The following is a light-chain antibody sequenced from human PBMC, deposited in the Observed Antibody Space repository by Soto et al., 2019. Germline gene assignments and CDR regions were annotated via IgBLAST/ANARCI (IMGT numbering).Light chain of an antibody. CDR1: QSVSSSY. CDR2: GAS. Sequence: EIVLTQSPGTLSLSPGERATLSCRASQSVSSSYLAWYQQKPGQAPRLLIYGASSRATGIPGRFSVSGSGTGFTLTISRLEPEDFAVYDCQQYGSSPLTFGGGTKVESK. V-gene: IGKV3-20*01. J-gene: IGKJ4*01. CDR3: QQYGSSPLT.